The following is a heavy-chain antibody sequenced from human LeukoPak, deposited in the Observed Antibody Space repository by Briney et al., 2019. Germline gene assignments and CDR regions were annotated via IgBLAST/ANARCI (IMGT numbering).Heavy chain of an antibody. CDR1: GYTFTGYY. D-gene: IGHD3-16*02. CDR3: ARASLWGRLSTNYYYYMDV. Sequence: EASVKVSCKASGYTFTGYYMHWVRQAPGQGLEWMGWINPNSGGTNYAQKLQGRVTMTTDTSTSTAYMELRSLRSDDTAVYYCARASLWGRLSTNYYYYMDVWGKGTTVTVSS. CDR2: INPNSGGT. V-gene: IGHV1-2*02. J-gene: IGHJ6*03.